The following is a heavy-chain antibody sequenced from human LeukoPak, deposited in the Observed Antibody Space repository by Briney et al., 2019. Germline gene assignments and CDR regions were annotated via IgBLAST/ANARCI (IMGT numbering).Heavy chain of an antibody. CDR1: GYTFTGYY. J-gene: IGHJ4*02. CDR3: ARDSGSYFSREEAFDY. Sequence: ASVKVSCKASGYTFTGYYMHWVRQAPGQGPEWMGVISPSGGSTTYAQKFQGRVTLTRDMSTSTDYLELSSLRSDDTAVYYCARDSGSYFSREEAFDYWGQGTLVTVSS. CDR2: ISPSGGST. D-gene: IGHD1-26*01. V-gene: IGHV1-46*01.